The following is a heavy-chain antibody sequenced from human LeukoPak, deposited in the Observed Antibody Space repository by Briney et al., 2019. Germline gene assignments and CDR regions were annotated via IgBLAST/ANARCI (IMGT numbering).Heavy chain of an antibody. CDR3: ARYDYGRSGFDY. V-gene: IGHV3-66*01. CDR2: VYSGGTT. J-gene: IGHJ4*02. Sequence: GGSLRLSCAASGFTVSTNYMTWVRQAPGKGLEWVSVVYSGGTTYYADSVKGRFSISRDNSKNTLYLQMNSLRAEDTAVYYCARYDYGRSGFDYWGQGTLVTVSS. CDR1: GFTVSTNY. D-gene: IGHD5-12*01.